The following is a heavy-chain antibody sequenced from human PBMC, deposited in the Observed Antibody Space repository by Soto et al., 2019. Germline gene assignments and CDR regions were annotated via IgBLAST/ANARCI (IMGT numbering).Heavy chain of an antibody. D-gene: IGHD6-19*01. CDR2: ISYDGSNK. J-gene: IGHJ4*02. CDR1: GFTFSSYG. Sequence: QVQLVESGGGVVQPGRSLRLSSAASGFTFSSYGMHWVRQAPGKGLEWVAVISYDGSNKYYADSVKGRFTISRDNSKNTLYLQMNSLRAEDTAVYYCAKERDSSGWYDYWGQGTLVTVSS. CDR3: AKERDSSGWYDY. V-gene: IGHV3-30*18.